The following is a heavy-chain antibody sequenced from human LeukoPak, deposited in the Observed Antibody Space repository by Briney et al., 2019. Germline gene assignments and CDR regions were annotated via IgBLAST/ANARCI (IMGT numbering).Heavy chain of an antibody. J-gene: IGHJ4*02. CDR1: GFTFRNYE. Sequence: GGSLRLSCAASGFTFRNYEMNWVRQAPGKGLEWVSYISESAGTIKYADSVKGRFTTSRDNAKNSLYLQMNNLRAEDTATYYCATTKSTIFLDWWGQGTLVTVSS. D-gene: IGHD3/OR15-3a*01. V-gene: IGHV3-48*03. CDR2: ISESAGTI. CDR3: ATTKSTIFLDW.